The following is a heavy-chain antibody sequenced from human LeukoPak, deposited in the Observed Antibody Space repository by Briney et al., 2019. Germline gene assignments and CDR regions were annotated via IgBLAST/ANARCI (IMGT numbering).Heavy chain of an antibody. Sequence: SETLSLTCAVSGGSISSSNWWSWVRQPPGKGLEWIGSIYHSGSTYYNPSLKSRVTIPVDTSKNQFSLKLSSVTAADTAVYYCARDLNYYGSGSYYNRASTWFDPWGQGTLVTVSS. CDR1: GGSISSSNW. CDR3: ARDLNYYGSGSYYNRASTWFDP. J-gene: IGHJ5*02. D-gene: IGHD3-10*01. V-gene: IGHV4-4*02. CDR2: IYHSGST.